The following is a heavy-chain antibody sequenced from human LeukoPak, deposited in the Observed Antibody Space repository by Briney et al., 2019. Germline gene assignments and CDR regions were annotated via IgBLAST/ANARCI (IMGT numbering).Heavy chain of an antibody. CDR1: GGSISSYY. D-gene: IGHD3-10*01. V-gene: IGHV4-59*12. Sequence: SETLSLTCTVSGGSISSYYWSWIRQPPGKGLEWIGYIYYSGGTNYNPSLKSRVTISVDTSKNQFSLKLSSVTAADTAVYYCARDGLWFGEFMNWGQGTLVTVSS. J-gene: IGHJ4*02. CDR3: ARDGLWFGEFMN. CDR2: IYYSGGT.